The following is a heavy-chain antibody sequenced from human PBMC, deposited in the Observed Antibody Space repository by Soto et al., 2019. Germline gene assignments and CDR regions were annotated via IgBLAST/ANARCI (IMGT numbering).Heavy chain of an antibody. J-gene: IGHJ4*02. D-gene: IGHD4-4*01. CDR3: ARVGSNYDYYYFDY. CDR2: IIPIFGTA. V-gene: IGHV1-69*01. CDR1: GGTFSSYA. Sequence: QVQLVQSGAEVKKPGSSVKVSCKASGGTFSSYAISWVRQAPGKGLEWMGGIIPIFGTANYAQKFQGRVTITADESTSTAYMELSSLRSEDTAVYYCARVGSNYDYYYFDYWGQGTLVTVSS.